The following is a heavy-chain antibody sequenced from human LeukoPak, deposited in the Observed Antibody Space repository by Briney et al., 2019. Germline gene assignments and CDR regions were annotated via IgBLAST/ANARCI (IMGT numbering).Heavy chain of an antibody. CDR3: ARDFRNDYYGSGSPAY. CDR2: ISCDGSNK. V-gene: IGHV3-30-3*01. J-gene: IGHJ4*02. CDR1: GFTFSSYA. Sequence: PGRSLRLSCAASGFTFSSYAMHWVRQAPGKGLEWVAVISCDGSNKYYADSVKGRFTISRDNSKNTLYLQMNSLRAEDTAVYYCARDFRNDYYGSGSPAYWGQGTLVTVSS. D-gene: IGHD3-10*01.